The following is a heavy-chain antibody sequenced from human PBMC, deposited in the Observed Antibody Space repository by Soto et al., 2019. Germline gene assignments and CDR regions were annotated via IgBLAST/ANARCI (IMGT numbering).Heavy chain of an antibody. CDR3: ARLPYSNYAYYYYGMDV. Sequence: RESLKISCKGSGYSFTSYWIGWVRQMPGKGLEWMGIIYPGDSDTRYSPSFQGQVTISADKSISTAYLQWSSLKASDTAMYYCARLPYSNYAYYYYGMDVWGQGTTVTVSS. CDR1: GYSFTSYW. V-gene: IGHV5-51*01. J-gene: IGHJ6*02. CDR2: IYPGDSDT. D-gene: IGHD4-4*01.